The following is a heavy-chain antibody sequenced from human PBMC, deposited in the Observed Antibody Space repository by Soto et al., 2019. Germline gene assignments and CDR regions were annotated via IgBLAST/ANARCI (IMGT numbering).Heavy chain of an antibody. CDR1: GGSFRGFY. CDR2: INHVGIT. CDR3: AAYRGAFYFDF. Sequence: PSETLSLTCAVSGGSFRGFYWTWIRQSPGKGLEWLGDINHVGITNYNPSLKSRVSIPVDTSKSQFSLRLSSVTAADTAVYYCAAYRGAFYFDFWGQGILVTVSS. J-gene: IGHJ4*02. V-gene: IGHV4-34*01. D-gene: IGHD1-26*01.